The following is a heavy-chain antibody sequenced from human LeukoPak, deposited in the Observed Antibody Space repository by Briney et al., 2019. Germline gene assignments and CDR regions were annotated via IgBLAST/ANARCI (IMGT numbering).Heavy chain of an antibody. V-gene: IGHV1-69*05. CDR2: IIPIFGTA. CDR3: AKSTYSSSSGSYYFDY. D-gene: IGHD6-6*01. J-gene: IGHJ4*02. Sequence: SVKVSCKASGGTFSSYAISWVRQAPGQGLEWMGGIIPIFGTANYAQKFQGRVTITTDESTSTAYMELSSLRSEDTAVYYCAKSTYSSSSGSYYFDYWGQGTLVTVSS. CDR1: GGTFSSYA.